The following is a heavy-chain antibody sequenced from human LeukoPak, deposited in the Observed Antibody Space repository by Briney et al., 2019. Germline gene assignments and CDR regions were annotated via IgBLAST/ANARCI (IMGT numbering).Heavy chain of an antibody. CDR1: GFTFSNAW. J-gene: IGHJ4*02. CDR3: ARVSYYDSSDSGY. Sequence: GGSLRLSCAASGFTFSNAWMSWVRQAPGKGLEWVGRIKSKTDGGTTDYAAPVKGRFTISRDDSKNTLYLQMNSLKTEDTAVYYCARVSYYDSSDSGYWGQGTLVTVSS. V-gene: IGHV3-15*01. CDR2: IKSKTDGGTT. D-gene: IGHD3-22*01.